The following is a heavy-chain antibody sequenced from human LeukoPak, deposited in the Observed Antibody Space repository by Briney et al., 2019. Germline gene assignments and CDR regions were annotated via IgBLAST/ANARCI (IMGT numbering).Heavy chain of an antibody. V-gene: IGHV4-4*07. J-gene: IGHJ4*02. CDR1: GGSISSYY. CDR2: IYSDGST. D-gene: IGHD3-3*01. CDR3: ARQRGTIWSGYYSYDFDY. Sequence: SETLSLTCTVSGGSISSYYWTWIRQPAGKGLEWIGRIYSDGSTYYNPSLKSRVTMSVDTSKNQFSLRLSSLTAADTAVYYCARQRGTIWSGYYSYDFDYWGQGTLVTVSS.